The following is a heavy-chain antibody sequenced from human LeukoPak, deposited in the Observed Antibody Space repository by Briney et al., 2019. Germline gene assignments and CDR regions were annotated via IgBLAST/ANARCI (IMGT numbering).Heavy chain of an antibody. CDR3: ARVESVLMVYDFKGSSFDY. V-gene: IGHV3-7*01. CDR2: IKQDGSEK. Sequence: PGGSLRLSCAASGVAVSSSYMSWVRQAPGKGLEWVANIKQDGSEKYYVDSVKGRFTISRDNAKNSLYLQMNSLRAEDTAVYYCARVESVLMVYDFKGSSFDYWGQGTLVTISS. J-gene: IGHJ4*02. D-gene: IGHD2-8*01. CDR1: GVAVSSSY.